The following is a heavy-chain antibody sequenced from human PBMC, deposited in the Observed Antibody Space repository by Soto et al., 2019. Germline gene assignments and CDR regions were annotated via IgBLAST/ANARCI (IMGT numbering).Heavy chain of an antibody. Sequence: SETLSLTCAVYGGSFSGYYWSWIRQPPGKGLEWIGEINHSGSTNYNPSLKSRVTISVDTSKNQFSLKLSSVTAADTAVYYCARGQGGYSYPNWFDPWGQGTLVIVLL. CDR3: ARGQGGYSYPNWFDP. D-gene: IGHD5-18*01. CDR2: INHSGST. J-gene: IGHJ5*02. CDR1: GGSFSGYY. V-gene: IGHV4-34*01.